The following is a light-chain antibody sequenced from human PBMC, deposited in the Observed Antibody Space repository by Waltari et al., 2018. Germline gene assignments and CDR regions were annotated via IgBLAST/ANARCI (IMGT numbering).Light chain of an antibody. CDR1: SSDVGGYNY. CDR3: SSYTSSRTVV. J-gene: IGLJ2*01. Sequence: QSALTQPASVSGSPGQSITISCTGTSSDVGGYNYVSWYQHHPGKAPRLMIYDVSNRPSGFSNRFSGAKSGNTASLTISGLQAEDEAEYYCSSYTSSRTVVFGGGTQVTVL. V-gene: IGLV2-14*03. CDR2: DVS.